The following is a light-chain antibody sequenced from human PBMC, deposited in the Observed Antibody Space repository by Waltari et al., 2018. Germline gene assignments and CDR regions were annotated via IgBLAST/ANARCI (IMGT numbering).Light chain of an antibody. CDR1: ASHIGNNV. CDR2: RRD. V-gene: IGLV1-44*01. J-gene: IGLJ3*02. CDR3: AAWDDSLNGRWV. Sequence: QSVLTQPPSASGTPGQGVTISCSGGASHIGNNVVNWYQQVPGKAPTLLIYRRDRRPAGGAYRFSGSKSGTSASLAISGLQSEDEADYYCAAWDDSLNGRWVFGGGTKVTVL.